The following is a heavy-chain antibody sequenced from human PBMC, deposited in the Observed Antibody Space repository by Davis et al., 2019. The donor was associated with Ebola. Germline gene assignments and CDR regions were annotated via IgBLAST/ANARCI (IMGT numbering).Heavy chain of an antibody. D-gene: IGHD5-24*01. CDR2: IYSGGST. J-gene: IGHJ3*02. Sequence: GESLKISCAASGFTVSSNYMSWVRQAPGKGLEWVSVIYSGGSTYYADSVKGRFTISRDNSKNTLYLQMNSLRAEDTAVYYCARVGDGYNDAFDIWGQGTMVTVSS. CDR1: GFTVSSNY. CDR3: ARVGDGYNDAFDI. V-gene: IGHV3-66*01.